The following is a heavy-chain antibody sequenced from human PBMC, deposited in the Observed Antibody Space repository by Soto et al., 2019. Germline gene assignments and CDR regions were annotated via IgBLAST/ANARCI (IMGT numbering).Heavy chain of an antibody. CDR1: GYTFINYG. CDR3: ARGGYSSTYFDF. CDR2: ISAYNANT. D-gene: IGHD6-13*01. Sequence: QVQLVQSGGEVKKPGASVKVSCKASGYTFINYGISWVRQAPGQVLEWMGWISAYNANTDYAQKLQGRVTMTTDTSTSTAYLELRSLRSDDTAVYYCARGGYSSTYFDFWGQGTLLTVSS. J-gene: IGHJ4*02. V-gene: IGHV1-18*01.